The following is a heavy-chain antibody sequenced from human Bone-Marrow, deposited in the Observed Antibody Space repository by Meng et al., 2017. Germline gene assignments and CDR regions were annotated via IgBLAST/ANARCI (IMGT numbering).Heavy chain of an antibody. CDR1: GGSLSGDN. Sequence: QVQHQHGGAELLQPSRTPSLPLAVYGGSLSGDNWSWIRQPPGKGLEWIGEINHSGSTNYNPSLKSRVTISVDTSKNQFSLKLSSVTAADTAVYYCARERNTYRFSVGRGKWFDPWGQGTLVTVSS. CDR3: ARERNTYRFSVGRGKWFDP. V-gene: IGHV4-34*01. J-gene: IGHJ5*02. D-gene: IGHD3-3*01. CDR2: INHSGST.